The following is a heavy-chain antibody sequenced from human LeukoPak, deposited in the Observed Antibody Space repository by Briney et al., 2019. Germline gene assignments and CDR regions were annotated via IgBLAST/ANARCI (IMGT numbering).Heavy chain of an antibody. CDR3: ISGSGWIFDN. Sequence: GGSLRLSCEVSGSTFSNLWMSWVRQAPGKGLEWVASIRQDGRQRDYFDSVKGRFTDSRDNAKNSLFLQMNSLRVEDTAMYYCISGSGWIFDNWGQGTLVTVST. CDR1: GSTFSNLW. CDR2: IRQDGRQR. D-gene: IGHD6-19*01. V-gene: IGHV3-7*01. J-gene: IGHJ4*02.